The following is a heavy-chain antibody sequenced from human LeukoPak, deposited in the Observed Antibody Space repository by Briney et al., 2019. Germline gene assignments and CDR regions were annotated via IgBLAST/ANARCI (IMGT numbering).Heavy chain of an antibody. D-gene: IGHD3-10*01. Sequence: ASMKVSCKTSGYIFIDYYMHWLRQAPGQGLEWMGWINPNSGGTSYAQKFQGWVTLTSDTSISTAYMDLNRLKSDDTAVYYCARGGPHYSGTYYDGFDIWGQGTMVTVSS. CDR3: ARGGPHYSGTYYDGFDI. CDR1: GYIFIDYY. J-gene: IGHJ3*02. CDR2: INPNSGGT. V-gene: IGHV1-2*04.